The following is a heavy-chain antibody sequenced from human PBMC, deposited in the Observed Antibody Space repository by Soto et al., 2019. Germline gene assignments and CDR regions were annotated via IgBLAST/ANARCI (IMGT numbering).Heavy chain of an antibody. V-gene: IGHV3-15*07. CDR2: IKTKTDGGTT. D-gene: IGHD2-2*03. CDR3: ATVMDRRGYGMDV. Sequence: EMQLVESGGGLVKPGGSLRHSCAASGFTFSNTWMNWVRQAPGKGLEWVGRIKTKTDGGTTDDAAPVKGRFTISRDDSKNTLYLQRSSLKTADTAVYYCATVMDRRGYGMDVWGQGTTVTVSS. J-gene: IGHJ6*02. CDR1: GFTFSNTW.